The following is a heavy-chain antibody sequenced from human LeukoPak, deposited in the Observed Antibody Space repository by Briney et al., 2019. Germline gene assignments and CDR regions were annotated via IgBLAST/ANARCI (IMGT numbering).Heavy chain of an antibody. Sequence: SETLSLNCTVSGGSISSYYWSWIRQPPGKGLEWIGYIDYSGSTNYNPSLKSRVTISVDTSKNQFSLKLSSVTAADTAVYYCARGLAGYYDSSGYYFTASASSWFDPWGQGTLVTVSS. D-gene: IGHD3-22*01. CDR1: GGSISSYY. V-gene: IGHV4-59*01. J-gene: IGHJ5*02. CDR3: ARGLAGYYDSSGYYFTASASSWFDP. CDR2: IDYSGST.